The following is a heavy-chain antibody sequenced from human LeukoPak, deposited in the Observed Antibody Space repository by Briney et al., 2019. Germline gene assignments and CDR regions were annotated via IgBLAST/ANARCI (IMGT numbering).Heavy chain of an antibody. CDR1: GFTFSSYW. CDR2: INTDGSST. CDR3: ARDRAAYDFWSGYSH. J-gene: IGHJ4*02. D-gene: IGHD3-3*01. Sequence: GGSLRLSCAASGFTFSSYWMHWVRQAPGKGLVWVSRINTDGSSTSYADSVKGRFTISRDNAKNTLYLQMNSLRAEDTAVYYCARDRAAYDFWSGYSHWGQGTLVTVSS. V-gene: IGHV3-74*01.